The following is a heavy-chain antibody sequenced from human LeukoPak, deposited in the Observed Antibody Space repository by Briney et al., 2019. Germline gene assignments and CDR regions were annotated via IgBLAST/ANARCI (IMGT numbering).Heavy chain of an antibody. Sequence: GGSLRLSCAASGFTFSSYPMHWVRQAPGEGLEWVAVISYDGSNRYYIDSVKGRFTISRDNSKNTLYLQMNSLRAEDTAVYYCARDLSGNSYFDYWGQGTLVTVSS. D-gene: IGHD4-23*01. J-gene: IGHJ4*02. CDR3: ARDLSGNSYFDY. CDR2: ISYDGSNR. CDR1: GFTFSSYP. V-gene: IGHV3-30-3*01.